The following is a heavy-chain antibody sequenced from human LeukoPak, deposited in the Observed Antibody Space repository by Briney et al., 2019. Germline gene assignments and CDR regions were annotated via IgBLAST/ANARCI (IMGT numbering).Heavy chain of an antibody. Sequence: GGSLRLSCAASGFTFSTYWMSWVRQAPGKGLEWVANIKQDGSEKYYVDSVKGRFTISRDNAKNSLYLQTSSLRAEDTAVYYCASGGHLDVWGTGTTVTVSS. CDR2: IKQDGSEK. CDR3: ASGGHLDV. J-gene: IGHJ6*04. D-gene: IGHD3-16*01. CDR1: GFTFSTYW. V-gene: IGHV3-7*01.